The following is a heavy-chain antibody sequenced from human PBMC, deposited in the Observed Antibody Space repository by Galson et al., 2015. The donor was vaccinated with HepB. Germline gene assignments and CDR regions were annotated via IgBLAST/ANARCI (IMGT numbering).Heavy chain of an antibody. J-gene: IGHJ5*02. CDR3: ARILTGYLNYPSGWFDP. D-gene: IGHD3-9*01. CDR2: IYYLGIT. V-gene: IGHV4-39*01. Sequence: SLTCTVSGDSVRKSSTYYWGWIRQPPGKGLEYIGNIYYLGITYYNPSLKSRLTMSVDTSRNQFSLKLSSVTAADTAVYYCARILTGYLNYPSGWFDPWGQGTLVTVSS. CDR1: GDSVRKSSTYY.